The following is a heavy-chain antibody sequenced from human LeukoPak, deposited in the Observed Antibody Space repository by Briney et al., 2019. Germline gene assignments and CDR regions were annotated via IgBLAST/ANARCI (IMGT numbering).Heavy chain of an antibody. CDR1: GGTFSSYA. D-gene: IGHD6-19*01. J-gene: IGHJ4*02. V-gene: IGHV1-2*02. CDR3: ARQSRSGWYSDFDY. CDR2: INPNSGGT. Sequence: ASVKVSCKASGGTFSSYAISWVRQAPGQGLEWMGWINPNSGGTNYAQKFQGRVTMTRDTSISTAYMELSRLRSDDTAVYYCARQSRSGWYSDFDYWGQGTLVTVSS.